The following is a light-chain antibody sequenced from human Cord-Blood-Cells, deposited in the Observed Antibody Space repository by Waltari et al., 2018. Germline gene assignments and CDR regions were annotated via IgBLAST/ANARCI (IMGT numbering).Light chain of an antibody. Sequence: QSVLTQPPSVSAAPGQTVTLSCSGSSSNIGTNSVSCYQQLPGTAPKLLIYDNNKRPAGIPDRFSGSKSGTSATLGITGLQTGDEADYYCGTWDSSLSAGGVFGGGTKLTVL. CDR3: GTWDSSLSAGGV. V-gene: IGLV1-51*01. CDR1: SSNIGTNS. CDR2: DNN. J-gene: IGLJ3*02.